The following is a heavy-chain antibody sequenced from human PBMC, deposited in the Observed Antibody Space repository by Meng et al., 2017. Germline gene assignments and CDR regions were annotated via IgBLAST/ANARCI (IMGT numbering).Heavy chain of an antibody. Sequence: GGSLRLSCAASGFTFSSYAMSWVRQAPGKGLEWVSAISGSGGSTYYADSVKGRFTISRDNSKNTLYLQMNSLRAEDTAVYYCAKATRVYDFWSGYYPEDYYYYGMDVWGQGTMVTVSS. CDR2: ISGSGGST. D-gene: IGHD3-3*01. V-gene: IGHV3-23*01. CDR1: GFTFSSYA. CDR3: AKATRVYDFWSGYYPEDYYYYGMDV. J-gene: IGHJ6*02.